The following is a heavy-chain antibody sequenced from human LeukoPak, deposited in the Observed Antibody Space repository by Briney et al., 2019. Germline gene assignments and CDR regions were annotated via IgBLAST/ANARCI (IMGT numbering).Heavy chain of an antibody. D-gene: IGHD5-18*01. CDR2: IKQDGSEK. V-gene: IGHV3-7*01. Sequence: GGSLRLSCAASGFTFSKSWMNWVRQAPGKGLEWVANIKQDGSEKYYVDSVKGQFTISRDNAKNSLFLQMNSLGAEDTAVYYCAKNVNTAFLPSLDYRGQGTLVTVSS. CDR1: GFTFSKSW. J-gene: IGHJ4*02. CDR3: AKNVNTAFLPSLDY.